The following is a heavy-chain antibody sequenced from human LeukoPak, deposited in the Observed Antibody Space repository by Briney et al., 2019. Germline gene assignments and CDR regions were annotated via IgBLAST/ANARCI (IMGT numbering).Heavy chain of an antibody. J-gene: IGHJ4*02. CDR2: IKQDGSEK. CDR3: ARDIAYYYDSSGLWYFDY. CDR1: GFTFSSYW. V-gene: IGHV3-7*01. Sequence: GGSLRLSCAASGFTFSSYWMSWVRQAPGKGLEWVANIKQDGSEKYYVDSVKGRFTISRENAKNSLFLQMNSLRAEDTAVYYCARDIAYYYDSSGLWYFDYWGQGTLVTVSS. D-gene: IGHD3-22*01.